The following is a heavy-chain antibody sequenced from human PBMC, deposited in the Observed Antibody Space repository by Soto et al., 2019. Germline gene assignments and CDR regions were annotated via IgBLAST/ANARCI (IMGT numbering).Heavy chain of an antibody. V-gene: IGHV6-1*01. CDR1: GDSVSSNSAA. J-gene: IGHJ6*02. CDR2: TYYRSKWYN. Sequence: KQSQTLSLTCAISGDSVSSNSAAWNWIRQSPSRGLEWLGRTYYRSKWYNDYAVSVKSRITINPDTSKNQFSLQLNSVTPEDTAVYYCARADWEYCSSTSCHTYYYYYGMDVWGQGTTVTVSS. D-gene: IGHD2-2*01. CDR3: ARADWEYCSSTSCHTYYYYYGMDV.